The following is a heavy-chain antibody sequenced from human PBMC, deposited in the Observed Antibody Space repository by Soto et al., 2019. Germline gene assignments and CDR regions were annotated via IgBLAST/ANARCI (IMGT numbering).Heavy chain of an antibody. CDR1: GGSISSYY. V-gene: IGHV4-59*01. D-gene: IGHD3-10*01. J-gene: IGHJ4*02. CDR3: ARDTTYGSGSYGILDY. CDR2: IYYSGST. Sequence: PSETLSLTCTVSGGSISSYYWSWIRQPPGKGLEWIGYIYYSGSTNYNPSLKSRVTISVDTSKNQFSLKLSSVTAADTAVYYCARDTTYGSGSYGILDYWGQGTPVTVSS.